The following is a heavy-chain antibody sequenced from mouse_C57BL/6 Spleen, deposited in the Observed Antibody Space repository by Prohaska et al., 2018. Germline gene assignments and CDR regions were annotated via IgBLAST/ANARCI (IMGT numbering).Heavy chain of an antibody. CDR3: MGYGRNDWYFDV. V-gene: IGHV11-2*01. J-gene: IGHJ1*03. CDR2: INSDGSAI. D-gene: IGHD1-1*01. Sequence: TPAKPLDWIRDINSDGSAINYAPSIKDRFTIFRDNDKSTLYLQMRNVRSKDTSTDVCMGYGRNDWYFDVWGTGTTVTVAS.